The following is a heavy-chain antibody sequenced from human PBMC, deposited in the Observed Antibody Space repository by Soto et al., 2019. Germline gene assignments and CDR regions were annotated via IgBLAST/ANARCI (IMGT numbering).Heavy chain of an antibody. V-gene: IGHV4-59*12. CDR2: ISYSGST. CDR1: GGSNSSYY. J-gene: IGHJ5*02. Sequence: PSETLSLTCTVSGGSNSSYYWSWIRQSPGKGLEWIGYISYSGSTTYNPSLKSRVTISVDRSKNQFSLKLSSVTAADTAVYYCARVPDRWGQGTLVTVSS. CDR3: ARVPDR. D-gene: IGHD2-2*01.